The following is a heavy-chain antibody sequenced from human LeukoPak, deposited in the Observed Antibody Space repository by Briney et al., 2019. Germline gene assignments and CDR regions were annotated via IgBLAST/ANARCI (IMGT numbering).Heavy chain of an antibody. CDR2: IGAYNGNT. V-gene: IGHV1-18*01. CDR1: GYTFTSYG. J-gene: IGHJ3*02. D-gene: IGHD3-9*01. CDR3: ARVVRYFDWLPEPDAFDI. Sequence: ASVKVSCKASGYTFTSYGISWVRQAPGQGLEWMGWIGAYNGNTNYAQKLQGRVTMTTDTSTSTAYMELRSLRSDDTAVYYCARVVRYFDWLPEPDAFDIWGQGTMVTVSS.